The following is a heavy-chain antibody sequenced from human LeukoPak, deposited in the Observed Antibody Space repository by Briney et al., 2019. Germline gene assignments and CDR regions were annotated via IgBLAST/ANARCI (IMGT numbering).Heavy chain of an antibody. V-gene: IGHV3-30*02. CDR2: IRYDGSNK. Sequence: PGGSLRLSCAASGFTFSSYGMHWVRQAPGKGLEWVAFIRYDGSNKYYADSVKGRFTISRDNSKNTLYLQMNSLRAEDTAVYYCAKDHHFTMIVVVEEYYFDYWGQGTLVTVSS. CDR3: AKDHHFTMIVVVEEYYFDY. CDR1: GFTFSSYG. D-gene: IGHD3-22*01. J-gene: IGHJ4*02.